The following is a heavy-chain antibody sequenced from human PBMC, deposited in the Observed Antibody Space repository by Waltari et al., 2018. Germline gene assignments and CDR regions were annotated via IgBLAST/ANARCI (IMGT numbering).Heavy chain of an antibody. CDR1: GDSVINSNYS. V-gene: IGHV4-39*07. CDR3: ARLSPPMWVRGVKGGYYFDY. J-gene: IGHJ4*02. CDR2: IYYSGRS. D-gene: IGHD3-10*01. Sequence: QLQLLESGPGLVNPSETLSLSCSVSGDSVINSNYSWGWIRQPPGKGLEWIGNIYYSGRSSYNPSLKSRVIISVDTSKNQFSVRLTSVTAADTALFYCARLSPPMWVRGVKGGYYFDYWGPGTLVTVSS.